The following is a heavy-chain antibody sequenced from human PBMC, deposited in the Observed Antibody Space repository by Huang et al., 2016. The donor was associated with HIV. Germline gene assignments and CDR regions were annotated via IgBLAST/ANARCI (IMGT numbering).Heavy chain of an antibody. CDR1: GFSISSYW. J-gene: IGHJ4*02. D-gene: IGHD3-22*01. CDR3: ARDPRIQSWLNFFDY. V-gene: IGHV3-74*01. Sequence: EVQLVESGGGLVQPGGSLRLSCAASGFSISSYWMHWVRQAPGKGRVWCSRINSDGSSTRYADSVKGRFTISRDNAKNTLYLQMNSLRAEDTAVYYCARDPRIQSWLNFFDYWGQGTLVSVSS. CDR2: INSDGSST.